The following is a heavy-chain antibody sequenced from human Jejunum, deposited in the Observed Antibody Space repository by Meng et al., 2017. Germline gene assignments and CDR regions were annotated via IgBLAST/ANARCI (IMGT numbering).Heavy chain of an antibody. CDR3: TGGPDSAKSGY. CDR1: GVSVNSGFYY. Sequence: QLQTPGPGLVGPSGTLSLPCTVSGVSVNSGFYYWNWVRQPPGKGLEFIGSFHHSGSAHYNASLEGRVTMSLDTSKNQFSLRLTSVTAADSALYYCTGGPDSAKSGYWGQGTLVTVSS. J-gene: IGHJ4*02. CDR2: FHHSGSA. V-gene: IGHV4-61*01. D-gene: IGHD1-14*01.